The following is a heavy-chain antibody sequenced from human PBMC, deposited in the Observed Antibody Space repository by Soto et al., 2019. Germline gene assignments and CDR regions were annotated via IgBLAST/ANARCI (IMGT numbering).Heavy chain of an antibody. V-gene: IGHV3-30*18. CDR1: GFTFSSYG. Sequence: QVQLVESGGGVVQPGRSLRLSCAASGFTFSSYGMHWVRQAPGKGLEWVAVISYDGSNKYYADSVKGRFTISRDNSKHTLYLQMNSLRAEDTAVYYCAKARDPGLRRDYYYYGMDVWGQGTTVTVSS. CDR2: ISYDGSNK. J-gene: IGHJ6*02. CDR3: AKARDPGLRRDYYYYGMDV. D-gene: IGHD4-17*01.